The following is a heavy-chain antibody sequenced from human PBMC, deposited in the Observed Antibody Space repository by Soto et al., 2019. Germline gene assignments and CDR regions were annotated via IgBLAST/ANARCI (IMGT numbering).Heavy chain of an antibody. D-gene: IGHD3-3*01. CDR2: ISSSSSTI. CDR3: ASESRFLEWLSINWFDP. Sequence: GGSLRLSCAASGFTFSSYSMNWVRQAPGKGLEWVSYISSSSSTIFYSDSVKGRFTISRDNAKNSLYLQMNSLRDEDTAVYFCASESRFLEWLSINWFDPWGQGTLVTVSS. J-gene: IGHJ5*02. CDR1: GFTFSSYS. V-gene: IGHV3-48*02.